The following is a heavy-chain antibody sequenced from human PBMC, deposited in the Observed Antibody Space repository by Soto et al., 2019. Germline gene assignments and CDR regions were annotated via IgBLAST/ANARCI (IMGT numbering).Heavy chain of an antibody. J-gene: IGHJ4*02. CDR2: FSGSRGKA. CDR1: GFTISDYG. V-gene: IGHV3-23*01. CDR3: VRGNGFGDS. D-gene: IGHD1-1*01. Sequence: PGGSLRLSCAVSGFTISDYGVTWVRQPPGKGLYWVSGFSGSRGKAFYADSVRGRFTISREYSTNTVYLQMDSLGAEDTAVYYCVRGNGFGDSWGQGTLVTVYS.